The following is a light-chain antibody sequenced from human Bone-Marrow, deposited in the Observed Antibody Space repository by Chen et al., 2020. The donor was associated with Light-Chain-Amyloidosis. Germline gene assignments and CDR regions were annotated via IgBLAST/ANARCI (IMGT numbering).Light chain of an antibody. CDR1: NIGSTV. CDR2: DDS. J-gene: IGLJ3*02. CDR3: QVWDRSSDRPV. Sequence: SYVLTQPSSVSVAPGRTATTACGGNNIGSTVVHWYQQTPGQAPLLVVYDDSDRPSGIPERLSGSNSGNTATLTISRVEAGDEADYYCQVWDRSSDRPVFGGGTKLTVL. V-gene: IGLV3-21*02.